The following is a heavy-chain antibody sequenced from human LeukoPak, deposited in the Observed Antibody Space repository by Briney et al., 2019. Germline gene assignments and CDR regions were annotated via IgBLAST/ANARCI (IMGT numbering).Heavy chain of an antibody. V-gene: IGHV4-30-2*01. CDR1: GGSISSGGYS. CDR3: ARGEDFDY. CDR2: IYHSGST. J-gene: IGHJ4*02. D-gene: IGHD2-15*01. Sequence: SETLSLTCAVSGGSISSGGYSWSWIRQPPGKGLEWIGYIYHSGSTYYNPSLKSRVTISVDRSKNQFSLKLSSVTAADTAVYYCARGEDFDYWGQGTLVTVSS.